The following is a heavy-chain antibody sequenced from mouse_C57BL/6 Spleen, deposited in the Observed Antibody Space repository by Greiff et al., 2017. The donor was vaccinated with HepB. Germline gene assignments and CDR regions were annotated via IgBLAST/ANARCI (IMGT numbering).Heavy chain of an antibody. D-gene: IGHD6-1*01. CDR3: ARWASREPYAMDY. CDR1: GFTFSSYA. V-gene: IGHV5-4*03. CDR2: ISDGGSYT. Sequence: EVMLVESGGGLVKPGGSLKLSCAASGFTFSSYAMSWVRQTPEKRLEWVATISDGGSYTYYPDNVKGRFTISRDNAKNNLYLQMSHLKSEDTAMYYCARWASREPYAMDYWGQGTSVTVSS. J-gene: IGHJ4*01.